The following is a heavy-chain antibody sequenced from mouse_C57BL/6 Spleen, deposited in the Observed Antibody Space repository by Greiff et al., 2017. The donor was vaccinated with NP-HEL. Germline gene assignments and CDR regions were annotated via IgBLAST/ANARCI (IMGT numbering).Heavy chain of an antibody. J-gene: IGHJ3*01. CDR2: ISSGSSTI. Sequence: VQLKQSGGGLVKPGGSLKLSCAASGFTFSDYGMHWVRQAPEKGLEWVAYISSGSSTIYYADTVKGRVTISRDNAKNTLFLQMTSLRSEDTAMYYCARRPFAYWGQGTLVTVSA. CDR1: GFTFSDYG. V-gene: IGHV5-17*01. CDR3: ARRPFAY.